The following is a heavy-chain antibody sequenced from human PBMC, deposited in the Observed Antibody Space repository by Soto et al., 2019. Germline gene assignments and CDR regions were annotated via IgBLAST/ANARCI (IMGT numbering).Heavy chain of an antibody. CDR2: ISGSDGKT. CDR3: ARWSFLDY. J-gene: IGHJ4*02. CDR1: GFSFSSYA. Sequence: LRLSCTASGFSFSSYALSWVRQAPGKGLEWVSTISGSDGKTYYADSVKGRFSISRDTSKTTLYLEMTSLRVEDTAVYYCARWSFLDYWGQGTRVTVSS. V-gene: IGHV3-23*01. D-gene: IGHD1-26*01.